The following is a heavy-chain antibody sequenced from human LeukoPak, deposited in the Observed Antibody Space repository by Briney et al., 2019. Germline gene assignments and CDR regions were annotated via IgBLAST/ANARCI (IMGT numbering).Heavy chain of an antibody. CDR1: EFSVGSNY. CDR2: IYSGGST. J-gene: IGHJ4*02. V-gene: IGHV3-66*01. Sequence: GGSLRLSCAASEFSVGSNYMTWVRQAPGKGLEWVSLIYSGGSTYYADSVKDRFTISRDNSKNTLYLQMNSLRAEDTAVYYCAKGSTRVVVAAPSFYWGQGTLVTVSS. CDR3: AKGSTRVVVAAPSFY. D-gene: IGHD2-15*01.